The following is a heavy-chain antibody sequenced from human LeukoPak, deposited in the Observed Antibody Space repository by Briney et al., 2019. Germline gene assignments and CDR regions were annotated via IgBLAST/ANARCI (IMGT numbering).Heavy chain of an antibody. J-gene: IGHJ4*02. D-gene: IGHD2-2*01. V-gene: IGHV3-7*01. CDR2: IKQDGSEK. CDR1: GFTFSSYW. CDR3: ASQNCSSTSCPPDYFDY. Sequence: QSGGSLRLSCAASGFTFSSYWMSWVRQAPGKGLEWVANIKQDGSEKYYVDSVKGRFTISGDNAKNSLYLQMNILRAEDTAVYYCASQNCSSTSCPPDYFDYWGQGTLVTVSS.